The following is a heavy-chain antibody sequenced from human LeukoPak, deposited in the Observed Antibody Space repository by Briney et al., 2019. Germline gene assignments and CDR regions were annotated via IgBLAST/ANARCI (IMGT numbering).Heavy chain of an antibody. CDR1: GFTFDDYT. CDR2: ISWDGGST. Sequence: GGSLRLSCAASGFTFDDYTMHWVRQAPGKGLEWVSLISWDGGSTYYADSVKGRFTISRDNSKNSLYLQMNSLRTEDTALYYCAKDLAAAGTGNYHDGMDVWGQGTTVTVSS. V-gene: IGHV3-43*01. D-gene: IGHD6-13*01. J-gene: IGHJ6*02. CDR3: AKDLAAAGTGNYHDGMDV.